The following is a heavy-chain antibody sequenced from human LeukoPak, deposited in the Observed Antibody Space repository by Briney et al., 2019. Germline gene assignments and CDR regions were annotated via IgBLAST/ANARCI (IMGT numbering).Heavy chain of an antibody. D-gene: IGHD5-18*01. Sequence: PSETLSLTCTVSGGSTSNYYWNWIRQPAGKGLEWIGRIYISGSTKYNPSLESRVTMSVDTSKNQLSLNLESVTAADTAVYYCAGELWTYRYQYYGMDVWGQGTTVTVSS. J-gene: IGHJ6*02. CDR2: IYISGST. CDR3: AGELWTYRYQYYGMDV. CDR1: GGSTSNYY. V-gene: IGHV4-4*07.